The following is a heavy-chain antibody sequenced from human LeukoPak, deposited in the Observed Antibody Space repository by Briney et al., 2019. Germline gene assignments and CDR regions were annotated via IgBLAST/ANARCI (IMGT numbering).Heavy chain of an antibody. CDR3: ARDSGYHVDY. J-gene: IGHJ4*02. CDR1: GDSISSYY. CDR2: LYSSGST. Sequence: PSETLSLTCSVSGDSISSYYWSWIRQPAGKGLEWIGRLYSSGSTNYNPSLKSRVTMSVDTSKNQFSLKLRSVTAADTAVYYCARDSGYHVDYWGQGTLVTVSS. D-gene: IGHD6-13*01. V-gene: IGHV4-4*07.